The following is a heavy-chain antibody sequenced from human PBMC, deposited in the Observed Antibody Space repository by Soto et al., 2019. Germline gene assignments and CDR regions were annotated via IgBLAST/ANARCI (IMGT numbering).Heavy chain of an antibody. CDR1: GYTFTSYY. CDR2: INPSGGST. D-gene: IGHD3-22*01. V-gene: IGHV1-46*01. CDR3: AKDLADLITMIVLDPLAGVSFDY. J-gene: IGHJ4*01. Sequence: ASVKVSCKASGYTFTSYYMHWVRQAPGQGLEWMGIINPSGGSTSYAQKFQGRVTMTRDTSTSTVYMELSSLRSEDTAVYYCAKDLADLITMIVLDPLAGVSFDYWG.